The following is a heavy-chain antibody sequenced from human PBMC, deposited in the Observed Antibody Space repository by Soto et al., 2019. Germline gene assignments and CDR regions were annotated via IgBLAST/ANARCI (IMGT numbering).Heavy chain of an antibody. CDR1: GFIFSSYD. V-gene: IGHV3-13*04. CDR2: IGTTGDT. D-gene: IGHD3-22*01. CDR3: ARAIGPTLFDY. J-gene: IGHJ4*02. Sequence: GGSLRLSCSASGFIFSSYDMHWVRQGPGKGLEWVSAIGTTGDTNYAGSVKGRFTISRENAKNSLYLQMNSLRAGDTAIYFCARAIGPTLFDYWGQGALVTVSS.